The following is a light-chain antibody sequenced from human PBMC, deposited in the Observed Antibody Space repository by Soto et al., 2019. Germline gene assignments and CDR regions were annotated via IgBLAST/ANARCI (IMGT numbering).Light chain of an antibody. CDR2: DAS. CDR3: QQYLNSPRT. V-gene: IGKV3-20*01. Sequence: VLTQSPGTLSLSPGDGSTLSCRASQRVASDLAWYLQKPGQPPRLLIYDASIRATGIPDRISGSGSERDFTLTISRLEPEDAAVHYCQQYLNSPRTFGQGTKLEIK. J-gene: IGKJ1*01. CDR1: QRVASD.